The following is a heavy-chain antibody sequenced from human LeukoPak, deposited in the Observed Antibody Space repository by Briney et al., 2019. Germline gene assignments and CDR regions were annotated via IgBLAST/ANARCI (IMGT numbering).Heavy chain of an antibody. D-gene: IGHD6-13*01. J-gene: IGHJ6*02. CDR2: ISSSSSYI. Sequence: GGSLRLSCAASRFTLSTYWMSWVRQAPGKGLEWVSSISSSSSYIYYADSVKGRFTISRDNAKNSLYLQMNSLRAEDTAVYYCARGGGSSWYNYYYYYGMDVWGQGTTVTVSS. V-gene: IGHV3-21*01. CDR1: RFTLSTYW. CDR3: ARGGGSSWYNYYYYYGMDV.